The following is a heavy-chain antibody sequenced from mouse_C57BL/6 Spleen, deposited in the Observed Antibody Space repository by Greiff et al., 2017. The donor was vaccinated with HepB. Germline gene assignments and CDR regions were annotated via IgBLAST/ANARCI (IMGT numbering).Heavy chain of an antibody. V-gene: IGHV1-50*01. J-gene: IGHJ3*01. D-gene: IGHD3-2*02. CDR1: GYTFTSYW. Sequence: QVQLQQPGAELVKPGASVKLSCKASGYTFTSYWMQWVKQRPGPGLEWIGEIDPSDSYTNYNQKFKGKATLTVDTSSSPAYMQLSSLPSEDSAVYYCARSSAQRAFAYWGQGTLVTVSA. CDR3: ARSSAQRAFAY. CDR2: IDPSDSYT.